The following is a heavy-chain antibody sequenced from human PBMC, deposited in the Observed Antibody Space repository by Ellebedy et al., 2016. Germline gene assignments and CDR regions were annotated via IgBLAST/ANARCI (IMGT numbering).Heavy chain of an antibody. D-gene: IGHD4-17*01. V-gene: IGHV3-23*01. Sequence: GGSLRLSXAATGFTFRSYAMSWVRQAPGKGLEWVSTISPGSDITRLADSVKGRFTISRDNFKNSVYLRMNNLRVEDTAVYYCRQGHYADLWGQGTLVTVSS. CDR1: GFTFRSYA. CDR2: ISPGSDIT. CDR3: RQGHYADL. J-gene: IGHJ4*02.